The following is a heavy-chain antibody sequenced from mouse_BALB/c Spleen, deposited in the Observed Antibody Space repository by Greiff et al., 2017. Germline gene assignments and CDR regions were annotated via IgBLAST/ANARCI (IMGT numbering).Heavy chain of an antibody. CDR2: ISSGGSYT. J-gene: IGHJ1*01. V-gene: IGHV5-9-4*01. CDR3: ARVYDFSYWYFDV. D-gene: IGHD2-3*01. Sequence: EVKVVESGGGLVKPGGSLKLSCAASGFTFSSYAMSWVRQSPEKRLEWVAEISSGGSYTYYPDTVTGRFTISRDNAKNTLYLEMSSLRSEDTAMYYCARVYDFSYWYFDVWGAGTTVTVSS. CDR1: GFTFSSYA.